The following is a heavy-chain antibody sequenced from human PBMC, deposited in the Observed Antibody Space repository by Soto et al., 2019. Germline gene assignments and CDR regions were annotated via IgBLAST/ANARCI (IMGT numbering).Heavy chain of an antibody. Sequence: QVQLVQSGAELKKPGASVKVSCKASGYTFTNHGISWVRQAPGQGLEWVAWVSGYNDKTKSAQKFQGRVTMTTDTSTNTAYVELRSPRSDHTAVYFCARDIYPVAYFFDYWGQGTLVTVSS. CDR2: VSGYNDKT. D-gene: IGHD5-12*01. V-gene: IGHV1-18*04. J-gene: IGHJ4*02. CDR1: GYTFTNHG. CDR3: ARDIYPVAYFFDY.